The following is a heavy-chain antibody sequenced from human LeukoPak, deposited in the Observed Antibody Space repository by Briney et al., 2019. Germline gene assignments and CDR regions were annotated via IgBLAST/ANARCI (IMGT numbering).Heavy chain of an antibody. CDR2: IYTSGST. D-gene: IGHD3-22*01. CDR3: ARDANNYYDSSGLDY. Sequence: SETPSLTCTVSGGSLSSYYWSSIRHPPGKRLEWIGRIYTSGSTNYNPSLKSRVTMSVDTSKNQFSLKLSSVTAADTAVYYCARDANNYYDSSGLDYWGQGTLVTVSS. CDR1: GGSLSSYY. J-gene: IGHJ4*02. V-gene: IGHV4-4*07.